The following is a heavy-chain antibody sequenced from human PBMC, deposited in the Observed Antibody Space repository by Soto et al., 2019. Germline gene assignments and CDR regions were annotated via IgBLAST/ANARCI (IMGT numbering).Heavy chain of an antibody. CDR2: ISAYNGNT. V-gene: IGHV1-18*04. D-gene: IGHD1-26*01. Sequence: ASVKVSCKASGYTFTSYGISWVRQAPGQGLEWMGWISAYNGNTNYAQKLQGRVTMTTDTSTSTAYMGLRSLRSDDTAVYYCARVATVGATQGYFDYWGQGTLVTVSS. J-gene: IGHJ4*02. CDR3: ARVATVGATQGYFDY. CDR1: GYTFTSYG.